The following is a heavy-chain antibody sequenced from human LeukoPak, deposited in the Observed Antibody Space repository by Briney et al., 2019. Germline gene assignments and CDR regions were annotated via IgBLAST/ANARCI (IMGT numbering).Heavy chain of an antibody. V-gene: IGHV3-23*01. CDR1: GFTFSSYA. J-gene: IGHJ4*02. D-gene: IGHD1-26*01. Sequence: GGSLRLSCAASGFTFSSYAMSWVRQAPGKGLEWVSAISGSGGSTYYADSVKGRFTISRDNSKNTVYLQMNSLRAEDTAVYYCAKDPYGSGSYQAGYFDYWGQGTLVTVSS. CDR2: ISGSGGST. CDR3: AKDPYGSGSYQAGYFDY.